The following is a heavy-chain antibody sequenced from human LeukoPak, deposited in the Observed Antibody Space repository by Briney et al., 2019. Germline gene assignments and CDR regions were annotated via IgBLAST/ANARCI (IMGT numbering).Heavy chain of an antibody. CDR2: ISPDGSTT. Sequence: GGSLRLSCAASGFTFSRYWMHWVRQAPGKGLMWVSRISPDGSTTLYADSVKGRFTISRDNAKNTLYLQMNSLGAEDTAVYYCVSRTSSGWYDFWGQGTLVIVSS. D-gene: IGHD6-19*01. CDR1: GFTFSRYW. CDR3: VSRTSSGWYDF. V-gene: IGHV3-74*03. J-gene: IGHJ5*01.